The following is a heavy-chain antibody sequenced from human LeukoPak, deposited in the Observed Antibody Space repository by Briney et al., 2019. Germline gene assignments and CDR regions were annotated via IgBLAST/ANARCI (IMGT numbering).Heavy chain of an antibody. V-gene: IGHV3-23*01. CDR1: GFTFSSYW. CDR3: ARVISTTYKYMDV. CDR2: ITDSGSIT. Sequence: GGSLRLSCAASGFTFSSYWMHWVRQAPGRGLEWVSTITDSGSITYYSDSVKGRFTISRDNSKNTLYLQMNSLRAEDTALYFCARVISTTYKYMDVWGQGTPVTVSS. D-gene: IGHD2-21*01. J-gene: IGHJ6*02.